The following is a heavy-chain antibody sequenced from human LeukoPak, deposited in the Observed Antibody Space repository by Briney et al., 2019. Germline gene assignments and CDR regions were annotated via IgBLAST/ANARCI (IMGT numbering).Heavy chain of an antibody. CDR3: ASEMVAVAGTGFDY. CDR1: GFTFSSYA. J-gene: IGHJ4*02. V-gene: IGHV3-23*01. D-gene: IGHD6-19*01. CDR2: ISGSGGST. Sequence: GGSLRLSCAASGFTFSSYAMTWVRQAPGKGLEWVSAISGSGGSTYYADSVKGRFTISRDNAKNSLYLQMNSLRAEDTAVYYCASEMVAVAGTGFDYWGQGTLVTVSS.